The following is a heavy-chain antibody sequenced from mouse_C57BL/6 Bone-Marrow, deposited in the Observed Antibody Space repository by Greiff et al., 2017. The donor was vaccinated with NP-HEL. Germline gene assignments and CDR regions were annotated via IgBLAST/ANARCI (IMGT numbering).Heavy chain of an antibody. V-gene: IGHV1-76*01. CDR3: ARWALSFYYAMDY. CDR2: IYPGSGNT. J-gene: IGHJ4*01. D-gene: IGHD3-1*01. CDR1: GYTFTDYY. Sequence: QVHVKQSGAELVRPGASVKLSCKASGYTFTDYYINWVKQRPGQGLEWIARIYPGSGNTYYNEKFKGKATLTAEKSSSTAYMQLSSLTSEDSAVYFCARWALSFYYAMDYWGQGTSVTVSS.